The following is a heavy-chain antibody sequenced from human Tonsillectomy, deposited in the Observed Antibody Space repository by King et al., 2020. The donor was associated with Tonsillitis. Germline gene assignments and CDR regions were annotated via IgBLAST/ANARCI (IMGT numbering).Heavy chain of an antibody. J-gene: IGHJ4*02. V-gene: IGHV4-34*01. CDR3: ARRDGSGYYFDY. CDR1: GASFSGYY. CDR2: INHSGST. D-gene: IGHD5-24*01. Sequence: VQLQQWGAGLLKPSETLSLTCAVYGASFSGYYWSWIRQPPGKGLEWIGEINHSGSTNYNPSLKSRVTISVDTSKNQFSLKLSSVTAADTAVYYCARRDGSGYYFDYRGQGTLVTVSS.